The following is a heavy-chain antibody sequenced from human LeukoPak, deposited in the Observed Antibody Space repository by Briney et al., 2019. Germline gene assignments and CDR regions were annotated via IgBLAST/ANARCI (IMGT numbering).Heavy chain of an antibody. J-gene: IGHJ4*02. Sequence: GGSLRLSCAASGFTFEDYAMHWVRQGPGKGLEWVSLISGNGNNIYYADSVKGRFTISRDNSKNSLYLQMSRLRTEDTALYYCAKDLPQYYDFWSGYYGGFDYWGQGTLVTVSS. CDR1: GFTFEDYA. CDR3: AKDLPQYYDFWSGYYGGFDY. D-gene: IGHD3-3*01. CDR2: ISGNGNNI. V-gene: IGHV3-43*02.